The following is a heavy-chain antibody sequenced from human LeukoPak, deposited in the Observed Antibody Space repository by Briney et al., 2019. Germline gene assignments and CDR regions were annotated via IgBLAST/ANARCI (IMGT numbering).Heavy chain of an antibody. CDR1: GGPFSGYY. CDR2: INHSGST. D-gene: IGHD6-13*01. CDR3: AREHIAAAGKADYFDY. V-gene: IGHV4-34*01. J-gene: IGHJ4*02. Sequence: SETLSLTCAVYGGPFSGYYWSWIRQPPGKGLEWIGEINHSGSTNYNPSLKSRVTISVDTSKNQFSLKLSSVTAADTAVYYCAREHIAAAGKADYFDYWGQGTLVTVSS.